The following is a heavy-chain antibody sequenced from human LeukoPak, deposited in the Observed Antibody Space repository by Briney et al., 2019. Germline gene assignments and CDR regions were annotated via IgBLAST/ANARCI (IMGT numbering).Heavy chain of an antibody. Sequence: SETLSLTCDVFGGSFTDYFWTWIRQSPGKGLEWIGEINDYTGNTNYNPSLNSRVSISLEKSKNQFSLKLSSVTAADTAVYYCARGDPTFDYWGQGTLVTVSS. V-gene: IGHV4-34*01. CDR2: INDYTGNT. J-gene: IGHJ4*02. CDR1: GGSFTDYF. CDR3: ARGDPTFDY.